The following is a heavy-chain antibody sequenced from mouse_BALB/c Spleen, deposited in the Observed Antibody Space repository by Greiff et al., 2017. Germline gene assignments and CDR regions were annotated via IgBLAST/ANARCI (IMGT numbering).Heavy chain of an antibody. D-gene: IGHD2-4*01. CDR2: INPYNGAT. CDR3: ARSGDYGYAMDY. CDR1: GYSFTGYY. V-gene: IGHV1-31*01. J-gene: IGHJ4*01. Sequence: EVQGVESGPELVKPGASVKISCKASGYSFTGYYMHWVKQSHVKSLEWIGRINPYNGATSYNQNFKDKASLTVDKSSSTAYMELHSLTSEDSAVYYCARSGDYGYAMDYWGQGTSVTVSS.